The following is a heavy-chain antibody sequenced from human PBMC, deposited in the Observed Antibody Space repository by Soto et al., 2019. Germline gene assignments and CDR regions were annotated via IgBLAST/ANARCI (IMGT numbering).Heavy chain of an antibody. V-gene: IGHV3-7*01. Sequence: GGSLRLSCAASGFTFSSYWMSWVRQAPGKGLEWVANIKQDGSEKYYVDSVKGRFTISRDNAKNSLYLQMNSLRAEDTAVYYCARYSEYCSGGSCFHYAFDIWGQGTMVTVSS. CDR3: ARYSEYCSGGSCFHYAFDI. D-gene: IGHD2-15*01. J-gene: IGHJ3*02. CDR2: IKQDGSEK. CDR1: GFTFSSYW.